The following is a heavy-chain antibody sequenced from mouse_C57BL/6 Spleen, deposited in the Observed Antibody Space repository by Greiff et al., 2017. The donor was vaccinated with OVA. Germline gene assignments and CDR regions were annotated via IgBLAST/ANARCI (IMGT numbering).Heavy chain of an antibody. J-gene: IGHJ4*01. V-gene: IGHV1-50*01. Sequence: QVQLQQPGAELVKPGASVKLSCKASGYTFTSYWMQWVKQRPGQGLEWIGEIDPSDSYTNYNQKFKGKATLTVDTSSSTAYMPLSSLTSEGSAFDDSARRDDYEYAMDYWGQGTSVTVSS. CDR3: ARRDDYEYAMDY. CDR2: IDPSDSYT. D-gene: IGHD2-4*01. CDR1: GYTFTSYW.